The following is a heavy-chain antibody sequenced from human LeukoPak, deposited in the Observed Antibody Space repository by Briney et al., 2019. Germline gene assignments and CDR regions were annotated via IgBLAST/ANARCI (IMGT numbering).Heavy chain of an antibody. D-gene: IGHD2-15*01. J-gene: IGHJ5*02. CDR2: IYYSGST. CDR1: GGSISSSSYY. Sequence: SETLSLTCTVSGGSISSSSYYWGWIRQPPGKGLEWIGSIYYSGSTYYNPSLKSRVTISVDTSKNQFSLKLSSVTAADTAVYYCARDCSGGSNRFDPWGQGTLVTVSS. CDR3: ARDCSGGSNRFDP. V-gene: IGHV4-39*07.